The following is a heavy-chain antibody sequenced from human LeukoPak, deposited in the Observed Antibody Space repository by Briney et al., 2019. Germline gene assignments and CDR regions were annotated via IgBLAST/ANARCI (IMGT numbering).Heavy chain of an antibody. CDR3: AREGTGYNASDI. D-gene: IGHD3-9*01. V-gene: IGHV4-34*01. CDR1: GGSFSGYY. CDR2: INHSGST. J-gene: IGHJ3*02. Sequence: SETLSLTCAVYGGSFSGYYWSWIRQPPGKGLEWIGEINHSGSTNYNPSLKSRVTISVDTSKNQFSLKLSSVTAADTAVYYCAREGTGYNASDIWGQGTMVTVSS.